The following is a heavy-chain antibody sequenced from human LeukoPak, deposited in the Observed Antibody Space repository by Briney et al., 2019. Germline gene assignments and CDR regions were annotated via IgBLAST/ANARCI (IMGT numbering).Heavy chain of an antibody. CDR2: ITSSSTTI. V-gene: IGHV3-48*01. CDR3: ARARLQNYFDY. Sequence: GGSLRLSCAASGFTFSSYSMNWVRQAPGKGLEWVSYITSSSTTIYYADSVKGRFTISRDNAKKSLFLQMNSLRAEDTAVYYCARARLQNYFDYWGQGTLVTVSS. J-gene: IGHJ4*02. D-gene: IGHD4-11*01. CDR1: GFTFSSYS.